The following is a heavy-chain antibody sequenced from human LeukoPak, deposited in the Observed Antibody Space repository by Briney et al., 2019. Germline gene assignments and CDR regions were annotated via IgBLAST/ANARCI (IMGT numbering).Heavy chain of an antibody. D-gene: IGHD3-16*01. J-gene: IGHJ3*02. CDR2: IYYGGST. V-gene: IGHV4-59*01. CDR1: GDSITSYY. Sequence: SETLSLTCSVSGDSITSYYWSWIRQPLGKGLEWIGHIYYGGSTNYKPSLKSRVTMSVDTSKNQISLKVTSVTAADTAVYYCARRGVMGGFDIWGQGTMVTVSS. CDR3: ARRGVMGGFDI.